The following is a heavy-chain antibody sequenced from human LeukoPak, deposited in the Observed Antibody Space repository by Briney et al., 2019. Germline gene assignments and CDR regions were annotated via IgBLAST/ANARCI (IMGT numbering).Heavy chain of an antibody. CDR1: GGSISSGDYY. CDR2: IYYSGST. J-gene: IGHJ3*02. CDR3: ARENWNYGAFDI. Sequence: PSETLSLTCTVSGGSISSGDYYWSWIRQPPGKGLEWIGYIYYSGSTYYNPSLKSRVTISVDTSKNQFSLKLSSVTAADTAVYYCARENWNYGAFDIWGQGTMVTVSS. D-gene: IGHD1-7*01. V-gene: IGHV4-30-4*02.